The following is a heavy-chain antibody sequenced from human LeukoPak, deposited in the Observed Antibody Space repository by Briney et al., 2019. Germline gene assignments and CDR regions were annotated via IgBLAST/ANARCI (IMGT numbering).Heavy chain of an antibody. CDR1: GYTFISYG. V-gene: IGHV1-18*01. CDR2: ISAYNGNT. Sequence: ASVKVSCKASGYTFISYGVRWERQAPGQGLEWMGWISAYNGNTNYAQKLQGRVTMTTDTSTSTAYMELRSLRSDDTAVYYCARDMIPFGSNWFDPWGQGTLVTVSS. CDR3: ARDMIPFGSNWFDP. D-gene: IGHD3-16*01. J-gene: IGHJ5*02.